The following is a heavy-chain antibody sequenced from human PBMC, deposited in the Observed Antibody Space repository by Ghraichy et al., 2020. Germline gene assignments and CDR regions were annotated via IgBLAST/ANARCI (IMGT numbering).Heavy chain of an antibody. V-gene: IGHV3-48*03. J-gene: IGHJ4*02. CDR1: GFTFSSYE. Sequence: GGSLRLSCVASGFTFSSYEMNWVRQAPGKGLEWVSCISSGGRSTYYADSVKGRFTVSRDNAKNSLYLQMNSLRAEDTAVYYCARALGTTYDYWGQGTLVTVSS. CDR2: ISSGGRST. D-gene: IGHD1-1*01. CDR3: ARALGTTYDY.